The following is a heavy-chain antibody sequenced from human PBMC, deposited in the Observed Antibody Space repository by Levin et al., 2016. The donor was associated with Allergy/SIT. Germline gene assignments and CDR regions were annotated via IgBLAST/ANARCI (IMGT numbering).Heavy chain of an antibody. CDR2: IRYDGSNK. CDR3: AKDPTYYDFWSGYSLGTYFDY. D-gene: IGHD3-3*01. J-gene: IGHJ4*02. Sequence: GESLKISCAASGFTFSSYGMHWVRQAPGKGLEWVAFIRYDGSNKYYADSVKGRFTISRDNSKNTLYLQMNSLRAEDTAVYYCAKDPTYYDFWSGYSLGTYFDYWGQGTLVTVSS. CDR1: GFTFSSYG. V-gene: IGHV3-30*02.